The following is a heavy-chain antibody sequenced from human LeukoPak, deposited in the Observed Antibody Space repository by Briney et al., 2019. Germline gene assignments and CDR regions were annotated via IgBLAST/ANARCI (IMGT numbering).Heavy chain of an antibody. J-gene: IGHJ4*02. V-gene: IGHV4-34*01. CDR2: INHSGST. CDR1: GGSFSGYY. Sequence: SETLSLTCAVYGGSFSGYYWSWIRQPPGKGLEWIGEINHSGSTNYNPSLKSRVTISVDTSKNQFSLKLSSVTAADTAVYYCARGPPSPYWGQGTLVTVSS. CDR3: ARGPPSPY.